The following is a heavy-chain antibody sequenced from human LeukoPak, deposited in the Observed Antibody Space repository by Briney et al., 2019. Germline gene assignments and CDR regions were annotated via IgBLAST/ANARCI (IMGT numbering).Heavy chain of an antibody. D-gene: IGHD4-17*01. CDR1: GFTFNGYS. V-gene: IGHV3-21*01. CDR3: ARNRGDPSYFDY. J-gene: IGHJ4*02. CDR2: ISTSSSYI. Sequence: SGGSLRLSCTASGFTFNGYSMNWVRQAPGKGLEWVSSISTSSSYIYYADSVKGRFTISRNNPKNSLYLQMNSLRAEDTAVYYCARNRGDPSYFDYWGQGTLVTVSS.